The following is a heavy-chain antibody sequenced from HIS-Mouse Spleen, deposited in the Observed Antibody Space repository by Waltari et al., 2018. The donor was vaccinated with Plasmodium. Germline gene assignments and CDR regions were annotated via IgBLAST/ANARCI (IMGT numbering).Heavy chain of an antibody. CDR1: AGSISRSTYY. CDR2: IYCSGSP. Sequence: QLQLQESGPGLVTPSETPSLTCTVSAGSISRSTYYWVRIRQPPGTGLEWIGCIYCSGSPYYNPSLKSRVTISVDTSKNQFSLKLSSVTAADTAVYYCASLPRVEEVTTPCDYYYYGMDVWGQGTTVTVSS. V-gene: IGHV4-39*01. CDR3: ASLPRVEEVTTPCDYYYYGMDV. J-gene: IGHJ6*02. D-gene: IGHD4-4*01.